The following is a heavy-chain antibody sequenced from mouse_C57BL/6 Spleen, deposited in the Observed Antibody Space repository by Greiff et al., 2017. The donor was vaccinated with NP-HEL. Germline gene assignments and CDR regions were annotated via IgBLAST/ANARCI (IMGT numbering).Heavy chain of an antibody. CDR2: IDPSDSYT. V-gene: IGHV1-69*01. Sequence: QVQLQQPGAELVMPGASVKLSCKASGYTFTSYWMHWVKQRPGQGLEWIGEIDPSDSYTNYNQKFTGKSTLTVDKSSSPAYMQLSSLTSEDSAVYYCAKRASGYAMDYWGQGTSVTVSS. J-gene: IGHJ4*01. CDR1: GYTFTSYW. D-gene: IGHD3-1*01. CDR3: AKRASGYAMDY.